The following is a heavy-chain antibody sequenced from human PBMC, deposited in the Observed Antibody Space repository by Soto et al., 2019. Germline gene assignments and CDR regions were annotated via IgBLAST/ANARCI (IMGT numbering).Heavy chain of an antibody. CDR1: GGSISSYY. D-gene: IGHD6-13*01. Sequence: NPSETLSLTCTVSGGSISSYYWSWIRQPPGKGLEWIGYIYYSGSTNYNPSLKSRVTISVDTSKNQFSPKLSSVTAADTAVYYCARDVGYSSSFSAFDIWGQGTMVTVSS. CDR3: ARDVGYSSSFSAFDI. V-gene: IGHV4-59*01. J-gene: IGHJ3*02. CDR2: IYYSGST.